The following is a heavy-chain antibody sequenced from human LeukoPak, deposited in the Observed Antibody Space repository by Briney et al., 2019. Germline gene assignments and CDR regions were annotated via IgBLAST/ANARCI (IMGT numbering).Heavy chain of an antibody. CDR1: GGSISSSSYY. J-gene: IGHJ5*02. CDR3: ARDFGWFDP. CDR2: VYYTGTT. V-gene: IGHV4-39*07. D-gene: IGHD3-10*01. Sequence: SETLSLTCTVSGGSISSSSYYWGWIRQPPGKGLEWIGSVYYTGTTYYNPSLKSRIIISVDTSTNQFSLKLTSPTAADTAVYYCARDFGWFDPWGQGTLVTVSS.